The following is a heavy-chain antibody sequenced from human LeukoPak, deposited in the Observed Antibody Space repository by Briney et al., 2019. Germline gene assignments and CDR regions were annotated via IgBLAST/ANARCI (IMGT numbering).Heavy chain of an antibody. CDR2: FYYSGNA. CDR1: GDSISNYY. J-gene: IGHJ4*02. V-gene: IGHV4-59*12. CDR3: ARDHSGSYGIFDY. D-gene: IGHD1-26*01. Sequence: SETLSLTCTVSGDSISNYYWSWIRQPPGKGLEWIGYFYYSGNANYNPSLKSRVTISVDTSKNQFSLQLNSVTPEDTAVYYCARDHSGSYGIFDYWGQGTLVTVSS.